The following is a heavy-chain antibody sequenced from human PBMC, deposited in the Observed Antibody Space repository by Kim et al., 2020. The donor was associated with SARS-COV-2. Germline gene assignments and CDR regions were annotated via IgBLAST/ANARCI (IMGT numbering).Heavy chain of an antibody. CDR1: GGTFSSYA. D-gene: IGHD6-13*01. J-gene: IGHJ6*02. CDR2: IIPIFGTA. V-gene: IGHV1-69*13. CDR3: ARDPQQLVPPYYGMDV. Sequence: SVKVSCKASGGTFSSYAISWVRQAPGQGLEWMGGIIPIFGTANYAQKFQGRVTITADESTSTAYMELSSLRSEDTAVYYCARDPQQLVPPYYGMDVWGQGTTVTVSS.